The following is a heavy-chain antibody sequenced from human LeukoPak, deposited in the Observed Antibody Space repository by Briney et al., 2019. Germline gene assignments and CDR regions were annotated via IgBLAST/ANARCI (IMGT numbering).Heavy chain of an antibody. V-gene: IGHV3-43*01. J-gene: IGHJ6*02. D-gene: IGHD1-1*01. CDR2: ISWDGGST. Sequence: GGSLRLSCAASGFTFDDYTMHRVRQAPGKGLEWVSLISWDGGSTYYADSVKGRFTISRDNSKNSLYLQMNSLRTEDTALYYCAKGVPFKTNYYYYGMDVWGRGTTVTVSS. CDR3: AKGVPFKTNYYYYGMDV. CDR1: GFTFDDYT.